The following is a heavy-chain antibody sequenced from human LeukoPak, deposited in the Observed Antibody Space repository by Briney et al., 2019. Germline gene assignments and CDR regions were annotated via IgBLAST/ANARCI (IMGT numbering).Heavy chain of an antibody. CDR3: ARELSEGGEGYFDY. CDR1: GGTFSSYA. D-gene: IGHD3-16*01. V-gene: IGHV1-69*06. CDR2: IIPIFGTA. Sequence: SVKVSCKASGGTFSSYAISWVRQAPGQGLEWMGGIIPIFGTANYAQKFQGRVTITADKSTSTAYMELSSLRAEDTAVYYCARELSEGGEGYFDYWGQGTLVTVSS. J-gene: IGHJ4*02.